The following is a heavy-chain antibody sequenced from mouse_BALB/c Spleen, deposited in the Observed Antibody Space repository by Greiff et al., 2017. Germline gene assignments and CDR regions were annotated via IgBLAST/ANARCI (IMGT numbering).Heavy chain of an antibody. CDR1: GYSITSDYA. CDR3: ARSGNYVSAMDY. CDR2: ISYSGST. V-gene: IGHV3-2*02. Sequence: VQLKESGPGLVKPSQSLSLTCTVTGYSITSDYAWNWIRQFPGNKLEWMGYISYSGSTSYNPSLKSRISITRDTSKNQFFLQLNSVTTEDTATYYCARSGNYVSAMDYWGQGTSVTVSS. D-gene: IGHD2-1*01. J-gene: IGHJ4*01.